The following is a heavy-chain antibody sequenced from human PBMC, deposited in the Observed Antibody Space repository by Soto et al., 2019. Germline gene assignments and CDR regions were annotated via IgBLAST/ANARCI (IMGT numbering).Heavy chain of an antibody. D-gene: IGHD2-21*01. CDR3: ARDLKWKYCGGDCYTYGMDV. V-gene: IGHV1-46*01. Sequence: ASVKVSCKASGYTFTSYYMHWVRQAPGQGLEWMGIINPSGGSTSYAQKFQGRVTMTRDTSTSTVYMELSSLRSEDTAVYYCARDLKWKYCGGDCYTYGMDVWGQGTTVTVYS. CDR2: INPSGGST. J-gene: IGHJ6*02. CDR1: GYTFTSYY.